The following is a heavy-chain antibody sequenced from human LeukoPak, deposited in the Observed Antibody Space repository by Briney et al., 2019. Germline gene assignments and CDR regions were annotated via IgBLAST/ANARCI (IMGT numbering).Heavy chain of an antibody. CDR3: ASEEGWFDP. CDR2: INPSGGST. V-gene: IGHV1-46*01. J-gene: IGHJ5*02. CDR1: GYTFTSYY. Sequence: ASVKVSCKASGYTFTSYYMHWVRQAPGQGLEWMGIINPSGGSTSYAQKFQGRVTMTRDMSTSTVYMELSSLRSDDTAVYYCASEEGWFDPWGQGTLVTVSS.